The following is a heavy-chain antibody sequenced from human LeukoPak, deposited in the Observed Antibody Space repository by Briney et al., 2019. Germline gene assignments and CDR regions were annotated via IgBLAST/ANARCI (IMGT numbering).Heavy chain of an antibody. CDR1: GFTFSSHG. V-gene: IGHV3-23*01. Sequence: GGSLRLSCAASGFTFSSHGMNWVRQAPGKGLEWVSGISPSGGITYYTDSVKGRFTISRDNSKNTLYLQMNSLRAEDTAVYYCAKRASSWYPDYWGQGTLVTVSS. CDR3: AKRASSWYPDY. CDR2: ISPSGGIT. J-gene: IGHJ4*02. D-gene: IGHD6-13*01.